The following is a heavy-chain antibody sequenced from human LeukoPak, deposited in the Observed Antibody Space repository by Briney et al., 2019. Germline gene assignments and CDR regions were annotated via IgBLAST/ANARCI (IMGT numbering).Heavy chain of an antibody. CDR2: ISSSGSTI. J-gene: IGHJ4*02. Sequence: GGSLRLSCVASGFTFSDYYMSWIRQAPGKGLEWVSYISSSGSTIYYADPVKGRFTISRDNAKNSLYLQMNSLRAEDTAVYYCARIGASSWYEDYWGQGTLVTVSS. V-gene: IGHV3-11*01. CDR3: ARIGASSWYEDY. CDR1: GFTFSDYY. D-gene: IGHD6-13*01.